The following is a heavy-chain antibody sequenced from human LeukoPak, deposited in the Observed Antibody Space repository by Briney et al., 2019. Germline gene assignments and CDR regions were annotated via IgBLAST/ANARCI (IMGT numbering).Heavy chain of an antibody. Sequence: GGSLRLSCVASGFIVSSNYKNWVRQAPGKGLEWVSVIYSGGNTYYADSVKGRFTISRDNSKNTVYLQMNSLRAEDTAVYYCARGVTSVPSCPGYWGQGTLVTVSS. V-gene: IGHV3-66*01. D-gene: IGHD2-15*01. CDR3: ARGVTSVPSCPGY. J-gene: IGHJ4*02. CDR2: IYSGGNT. CDR1: GFIVSSNY.